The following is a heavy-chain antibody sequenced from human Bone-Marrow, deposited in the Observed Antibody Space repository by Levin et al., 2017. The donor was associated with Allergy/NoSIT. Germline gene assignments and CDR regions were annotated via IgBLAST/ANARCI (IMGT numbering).Heavy chain of an antibody. Sequence: ASVKVSCKASGYRFNDYYLHWVRQAPGQGLEWMGWYNPNSGASKFADKFQGRVTMDRDRSTDTAYVDLRKLTSDDTAVYYCARLMRWELRTFDIWGQGTAVTVS. D-gene: IGHD1-7*01. CDR1: GYRFNDYY. J-gene: IGHJ3*02. CDR3: ARLMRWELRTFDI. CDR2: YNPNSGAS. V-gene: IGHV1-2*02.